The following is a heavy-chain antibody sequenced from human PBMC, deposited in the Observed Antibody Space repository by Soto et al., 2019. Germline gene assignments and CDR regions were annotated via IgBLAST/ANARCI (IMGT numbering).Heavy chain of an antibody. J-gene: IGHJ6*02. V-gene: IGHV1-46*01. D-gene: IGHD6-19*01. CDR2: INPGGGSA. CDR1: GSAITRYY. CDR3: ARDTSGWSLNGLEV. Sequence: QVDLVQSGAEVKKPGASVTISCKASGSAITRYYIHWVRQAPGRGLEWMGIINPGGGSASYAQKFQDRVIIDKATSTGTVYMDLRSLRTEDTAGYYCARDTSGWSLNGLEVWGQGTTVNVSS.